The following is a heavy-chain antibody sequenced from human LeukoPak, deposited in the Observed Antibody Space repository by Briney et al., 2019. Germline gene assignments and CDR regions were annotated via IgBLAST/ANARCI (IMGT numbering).Heavy chain of an antibody. J-gene: IGHJ4*02. D-gene: IGHD3-10*01. CDR2: ISWNSGSI. CDR3: AKSDGYYYGSGSYGVVHFDY. V-gene: IGHV3-9*01. Sequence: PGRSLRLSCAASGFTFDDYAMHWVRQAPGKGLEWVSGISWNSGSIGYADSVKGRFTISRDNAKNSLYLQMNSLRAEDTALYYCAKSDGYYYGSGSYGVVHFDYWGQGTLVTVSS. CDR1: GFTFDDYA.